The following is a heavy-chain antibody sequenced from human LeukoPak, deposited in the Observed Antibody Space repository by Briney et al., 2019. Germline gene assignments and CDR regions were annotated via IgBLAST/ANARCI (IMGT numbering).Heavy chain of an antibody. V-gene: IGHV4-39*07. CDR1: GGSISSSSYY. CDR2: IYYSGST. CDR3: ARDPHTSGWPSGY. Sequence: PSQTLSLTCTVSGGSISSSSYYWGWIRQPPGKGLEWIGSIYYSGSTYYNPSLKSRVTISVDTSKNQFSLKLSSVTAADTAVYYCARDPHTSGWPSGYWGQGTLVTVSS. D-gene: IGHD6-19*01. J-gene: IGHJ4*02.